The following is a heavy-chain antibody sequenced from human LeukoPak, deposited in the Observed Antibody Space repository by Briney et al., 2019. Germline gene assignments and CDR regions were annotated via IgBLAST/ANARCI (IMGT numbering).Heavy chain of an antibody. CDR3: ASSGWYELNAFDI. CDR2: IYHSGST. D-gene: IGHD6-19*01. J-gene: IGHJ3*02. CDR1: GGSISSSNW. V-gene: IGHV4-4*02. Sequence: KPSETLSLTCAVSGGSISSSNWWSWVRQPPGKGLEWIGEIYHSGSTNYNPSLKSRVTISVDKSKNQFSLKLSSVTAADTAVYYCASSGWYELNAFDIWGQGTMVTVSS.